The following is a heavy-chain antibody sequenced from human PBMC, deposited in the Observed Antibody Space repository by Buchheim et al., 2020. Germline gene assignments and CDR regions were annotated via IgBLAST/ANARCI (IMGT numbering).Heavy chain of an antibody. Sequence: QLQLQESGSGLVKPSQTLSLTCVVSGASITSGDYSWNWIRQPPGKGLEWIAYIYYNGSTLYNPSLRSRVTTSIDGSKTQFSLKLSSVTTADTAVYYCARETTGGGWLDPWGQGTL. CDR1: GASITSGDYS. CDR2: IYYNGST. CDR3: ARETTGGGWLDP. D-gene: IGHD1-1*01. V-gene: IGHV4-30-2*01. J-gene: IGHJ5*02.